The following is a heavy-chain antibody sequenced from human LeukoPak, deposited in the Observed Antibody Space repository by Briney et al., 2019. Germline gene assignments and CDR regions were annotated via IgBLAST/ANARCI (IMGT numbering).Heavy chain of an antibody. CDR3: ARDPRYYDILTGDYYYYGMDV. J-gene: IGHJ6*02. CDR1: GGSISSSSYY. V-gene: IGHV4-39*07. Sequence: SETLSLTCTVSGGSISSSSYYWGWIRQPPGKGLEWIASIFYSGSTYYNPSLKSRVTISVDRSKNQFSLKLSSVTAADTAVYYCARDPRYYDILTGDYYYYGMDVWGQGTTVTVSS. D-gene: IGHD3-9*01. CDR2: IFYSGST.